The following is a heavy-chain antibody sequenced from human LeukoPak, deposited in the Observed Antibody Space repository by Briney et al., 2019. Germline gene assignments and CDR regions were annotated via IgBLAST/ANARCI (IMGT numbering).Heavy chain of an antibody. D-gene: IGHD2-8*01. J-gene: IGHJ5*02. Sequence: PGGSLRLSCAVSGFTFSSYAMTWVRQAPGKGLEWVSGISGSGITTDYAESVKGRFTISRDNSKNTLYLQMTSLRAEDTAVYYCAKDPIPAGVLMTTIMHLWGQGTLVIVSS. CDR3: AKDPIPAGVLMTTIMHL. V-gene: IGHV3-23*01. CDR1: GFTFSSYA. CDR2: ISGSGITT.